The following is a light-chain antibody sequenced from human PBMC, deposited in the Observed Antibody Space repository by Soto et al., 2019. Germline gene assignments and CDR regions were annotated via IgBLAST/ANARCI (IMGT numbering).Light chain of an antibody. CDR3: RQYNNWPPLT. CDR1: QRVHIN. V-gene: IGKV3-15*01. CDR2: GTS. Sequence: IVMTQSPATLSVSPGERATLSCRSSQRVHINMAWYQQNPGQAPRLLIYGTSTRATSGPARFSGSGSGTDFTLTIISLQSEDSGVYYCRQYNNWPPLTLGGGTKVDIK. J-gene: IGKJ4*01.